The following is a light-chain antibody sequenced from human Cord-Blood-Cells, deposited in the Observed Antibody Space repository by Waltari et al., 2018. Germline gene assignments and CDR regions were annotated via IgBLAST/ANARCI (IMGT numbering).Light chain of an antibody. Sequence: EIVLTQSPGTLSLSPGERATLSCRASQSVSRSYLAWYQQKPGQAPRLLIYGASSRATGIPDRVSGSGSGTDFTLTISRLEPEDFAVYYCQQYGSSPPRTFGQGTKVEIK. J-gene: IGKJ1*01. CDR2: GAS. CDR1: QSVSRSY. CDR3: QQYGSSPPRT. V-gene: IGKV3-20*01.